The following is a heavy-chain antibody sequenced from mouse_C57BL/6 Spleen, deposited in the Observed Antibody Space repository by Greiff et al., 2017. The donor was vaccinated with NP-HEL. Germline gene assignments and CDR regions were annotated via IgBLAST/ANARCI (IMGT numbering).Heavy chain of an antibody. Sequence: QVQLQQPGAELVKPGASVKLSCKASGYTFTSYWMQWVKQRPGQGLEWIGEIDPSDSYTNYNQKFKGKATLTVDTSSSTAYMQLSSLTSEDSAVYYCARRGTTGFDYWGKGTTLTVSS. CDR2: IDPSDSYT. J-gene: IGHJ2*01. V-gene: IGHV1-50*01. D-gene: IGHD1-1*01. CDR3: ARRGTTGFDY. CDR1: GYTFTSYW.